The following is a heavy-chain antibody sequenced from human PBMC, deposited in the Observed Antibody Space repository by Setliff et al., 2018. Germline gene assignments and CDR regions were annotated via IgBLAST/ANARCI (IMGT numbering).Heavy chain of an antibody. CDR2: INNDGSSG. Sequence: TGGSLRLSCAASGFPFSSYCMHWVSKVPGKGRVWVSRINNDGSSGDYADSVNGRFTIPRDSTKNMVYLQINSLRAEYPSVYYWARVGEYRFLEWFMNDYYNYMDSWGKGTTVTVSS. CDR1: GFPFSSYC. CDR3: ARVGEYRFLEWFMNDYYNYMDS. J-gene: IGHJ6*03. V-gene: IGHV3-74*01. D-gene: IGHD3-3*01.